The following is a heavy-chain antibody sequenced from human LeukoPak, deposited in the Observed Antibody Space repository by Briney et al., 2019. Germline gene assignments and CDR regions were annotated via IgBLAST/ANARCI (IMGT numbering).Heavy chain of an antibody. CDR2: ITGSGGST. J-gene: IGHJ3*02. CDR1: QFKFNNYG. CDR3: AKDPNGDYIGTFDI. V-gene: IGHV3-23*01. D-gene: IGHD4-17*01. Sequence: PGGSLRLSCATSQFKFNNYGMTWVRQAPGKGLEWVSSITGSGGSTQYADSVQGRFTISRDNSKNTLYLQMNSLRAEDTAVYYCAKDPNGDYIGTFDIWGQGTMVTVPS.